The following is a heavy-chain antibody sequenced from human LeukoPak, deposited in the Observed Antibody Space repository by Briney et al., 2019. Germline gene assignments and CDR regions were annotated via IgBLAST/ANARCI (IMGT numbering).Heavy chain of an antibody. J-gene: IGHJ4*02. V-gene: IGHV3-30*02. Sequence: GGSLRLSCAASGFTFSSYGMHWVRQAPGKGLEWGAFIRYDGSNKYYADSVKGRFTISRDNSKNTLYLQMNSLRAEDTAVYYCAKNGDSSGLDYWGQGTLVTVSS. CDR3: AKNGDSSGLDY. CDR2: IRYDGSNK. D-gene: IGHD3-22*01. CDR1: GFTFSSYG.